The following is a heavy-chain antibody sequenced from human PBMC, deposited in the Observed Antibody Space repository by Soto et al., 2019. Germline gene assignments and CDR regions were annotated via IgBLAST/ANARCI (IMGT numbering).Heavy chain of an antibody. V-gene: IGHV4-59*08. CDR3: ASRNFYGSATSHIYSHS. D-gene: IGHD3-10*01. Sequence: SETLYLTCTVSGGSISSYYWSWIRQPPGKGLEWIGYIYYSGSTNYNPSLKSRVTISVDTSKNQFSLKLSSVTAADTAVYYCASRNFYGSATSHIYSHSRRHALPVTVPP. CDR2: IYYSGST. J-gene: IGHJ5*01. CDR1: GGSISSYY.